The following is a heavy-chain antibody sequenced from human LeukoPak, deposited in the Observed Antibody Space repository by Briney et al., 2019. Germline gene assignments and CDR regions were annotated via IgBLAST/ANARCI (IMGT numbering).Heavy chain of an antibody. CDR2: TYYRSKWYN. CDR1: GDSVSNNSAA. V-gene: IGHV6-1*01. J-gene: IGHJ4*02. CDR3: ARVGRGVRGTAAAGPSDY. Sequence: SQTLSLTCAISGDSVSNNSAAWNWIRQSPSRGLEWLGRTYYRSKWYNDYAVSVKSRITINPDTSKNQFSLQLNSVTPEDTAVYYCARVGRGVRGTAAAGPSDYWGQGTLVTVSS. D-gene: IGHD6-13*01.